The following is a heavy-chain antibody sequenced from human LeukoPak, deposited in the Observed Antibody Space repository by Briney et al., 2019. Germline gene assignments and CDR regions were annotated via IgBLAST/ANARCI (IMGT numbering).Heavy chain of an antibody. CDR2: IYYSGST. CDR3: ARRVCSGGSCYPTNNWFDP. CDR1: GGSISSSSYY. Sequence: SETLSLTCTVSGGSISSSSYYWSWIRQPPGKGLEWIGYIYYSGSTNYNPSLKSRVTISVDTSKNQFSLKLSSVTAADTAVYYCARRVCSGGSCYPTNNWFDPWGQGTLVTVSS. V-gene: IGHV4-61*01. J-gene: IGHJ5*02. D-gene: IGHD2-15*01.